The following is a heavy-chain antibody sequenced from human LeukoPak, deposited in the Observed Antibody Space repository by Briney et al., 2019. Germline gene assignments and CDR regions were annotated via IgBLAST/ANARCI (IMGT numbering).Heavy chain of an antibody. Sequence: PWASVKVSCKASGYSFSNYGISWVRQAPGQGLEWMGWISAYNGNTNYAQKLQGRVTMTTDTSTSTAYMELRSLRSDDTAVYYCARQSLADYYYYMDVWGKGTTVTVSS. J-gene: IGHJ6*03. CDR2: ISAYNGNT. CDR1: GYSFSNYG. CDR3: ARQSLADYYYYMDV. V-gene: IGHV1-18*01.